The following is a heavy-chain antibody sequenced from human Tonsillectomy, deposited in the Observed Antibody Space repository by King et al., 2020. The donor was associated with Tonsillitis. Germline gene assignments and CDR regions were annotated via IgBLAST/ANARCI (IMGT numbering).Heavy chain of an antibody. CDR1: GFTFSSYD. V-gene: IGHV3-13*05. Sequence: VQLVESGGGLVQPGGSLRLSCAASGFTFSSYDMHWVHQATGKGLEWVSAIGTAGDPYYPGSVKGRFTISRENAKNSLYLQMNSLRAGDTAVYYCARRHWRTDAFDIWGQGTMVTVSS. CDR3: ARRHWRTDAFDI. D-gene: IGHD1-1*01. J-gene: IGHJ3*02. CDR2: IGTAGDP.